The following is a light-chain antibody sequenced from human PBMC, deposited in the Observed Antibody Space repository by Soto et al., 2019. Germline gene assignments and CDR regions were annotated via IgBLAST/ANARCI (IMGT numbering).Light chain of an antibody. J-gene: IGKJ5*01. CDR2: ASV. CDR1: QCDESNF. Sequence: EVVLTQPPGSLSLSPGERATLSCKTSQCDESNFAARYHQKPGQAPSLLIYASVHRATGIPDRFSGSASGTDFPLTINNLGPEDFAVYYCQLYGNSPPFRQGAQLELK. CDR3: QLYGNSPP. V-gene: IGKV3-20*01.